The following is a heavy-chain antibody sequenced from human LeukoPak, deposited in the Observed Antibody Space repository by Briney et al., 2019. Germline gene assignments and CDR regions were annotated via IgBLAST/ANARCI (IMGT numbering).Heavy chain of an antibody. J-gene: IGHJ5*02. CDR3: ARLVVTSGLDWFDP. CDR2: IHYSGRT. V-gene: IGHV4-59*08. CDR1: GGSNSGNY. D-gene: IGHD3-22*01. Sequence: PSETLSLTCTVSGGSNSGNYWSWIRQPPGKGLEWIGYIHYSGRTNSSPSLKSRVTISVDTSKNQFSLKLTSVTAADTAVYYCARLVVTSGLDWFDPWGQGTLVTVSS.